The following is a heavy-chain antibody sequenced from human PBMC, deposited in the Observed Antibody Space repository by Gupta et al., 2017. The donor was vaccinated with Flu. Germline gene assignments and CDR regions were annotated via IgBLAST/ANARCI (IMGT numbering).Heavy chain of an antibody. CDR2: IWSDGSDK. CDR3: ARDRSYRDAFDM. V-gene: IGHV3-33*01. J-gene: IGHJ3*02. CDR1: GFSFRNYG. Sequence: QVQLVESGGGVVQPGRSLRLSCTTSGFSFRNYGMHGVRRAPGKGLDWVAGIWSDGSDKNYVDSVKGRFTISRDNSKNTLYLQMSRLRGEDTAVYYCARDRSYRDAFDMWGQGTMVTVSS.